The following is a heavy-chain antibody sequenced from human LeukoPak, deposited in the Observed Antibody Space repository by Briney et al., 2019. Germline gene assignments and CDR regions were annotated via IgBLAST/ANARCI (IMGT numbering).Heavy chain of an antibody. CDR2: IRGSDGNT. CDR1: GFTFNNYA. V-gene: IGHV3-23*01. CDR3: ARGLWLSLNYFDY. Sequence: GGTLRLSCAASGFTFNNYALNWVRHAPGTGLEAVSSIRGSDGNTYYADSVKGRFTISRDNSRNLLFLQMNSLRAGDTAVYYCARGLWLSLNYFDYWGQGTLVTVSS. D-gene: IGHD3-16*01. J-gene: IGHJ4*02.